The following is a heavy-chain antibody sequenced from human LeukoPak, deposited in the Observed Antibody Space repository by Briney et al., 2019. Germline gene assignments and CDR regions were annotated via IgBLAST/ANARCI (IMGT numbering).Heavy chain of an antibody. CDR1: GYTFTSYG. Sequence: SVKVSYKASGYTFTSYGISWVRQAPGQGLEWMEWISAYNGNTNYAQKLQGRVTMTTDTSTSTAYMELRSLRSDDTAVYYCARDSATMVRGVNPGDYWGQGTLVTVSS. CDR3: ARDSATMVRGVNPGDY. CDR2: ISAYNGNT. J-gene: IGHJ4*02. V-gene: IGHV1-18*01. D-gene: IGHD3-10*01.